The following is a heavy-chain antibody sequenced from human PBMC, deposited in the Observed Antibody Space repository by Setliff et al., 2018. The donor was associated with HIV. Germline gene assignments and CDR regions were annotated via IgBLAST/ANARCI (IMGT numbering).Heavy chain of an antibody. CDR2: IYHSGST. CDR1: GDSIDTSYYY. Sequence: SETLSLTCTVSGDSIDTSYYYWGWIRQPPGKGLEWIGTIYHSGSTYYNPSLQSRVTISIDTSKDQFSLKLSSVTAADTAVYYCARENGRTNYYYYYGMDVWGRGTLVTVSS. CDR3: ARENGRTNYYYYYGMDV. V-gene: IGHV4-39*02. J-gene: IGHJ6*02.